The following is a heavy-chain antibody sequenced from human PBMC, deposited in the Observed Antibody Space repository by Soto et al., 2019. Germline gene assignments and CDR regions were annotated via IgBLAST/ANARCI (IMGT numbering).Heavy chain of an antibody. Sequence: QVQLVESGGSVVQPGRSLRLSCAASGFTFSSYGMHWVRQAPGKGLEWVAVISYDGSNKYYADSVKGRFTISRDNSKNTLYLQMNSLRAEDTAVYYCAKDQDDFWSGYHLFDYWGQGTLVTVSS. CDR2: ISYDGSNK. V-gene: IGHV3-30*18. D-gene: IGHD3-3*01. J-gene: IGHJ4*02. CDR1: GFTFSSYG. CDR3: AKDQDDFWSGYHLFDY.